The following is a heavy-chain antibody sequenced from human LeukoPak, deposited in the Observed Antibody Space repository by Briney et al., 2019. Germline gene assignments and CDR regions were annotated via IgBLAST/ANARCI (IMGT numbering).Heavy chain of an antibody. V-gene: IGHV4-4*07. Sequence: SETLSLTCTVSGGSINSYHWSWIRQPAGKGLEWIGRIYNSGSTIYNPSLKSRVTISVDTSKNQFSLKLSSVTAADTAVYYCARVAPHFYGDYSEYFQHWGQGTLVTVSS. D-gene: IGHD4-17*01. CDR3: ARVAPHFYGDYSEYFQH. CDR1: GGSINSYH. CDR2: IYNSGST. J-gene: IGHJ1*01.